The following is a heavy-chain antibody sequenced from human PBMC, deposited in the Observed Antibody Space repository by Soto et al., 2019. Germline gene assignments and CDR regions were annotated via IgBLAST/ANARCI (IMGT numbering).Heavy chain of an antibody. J-gene: IGHJ4*02. CDR2: INPNSGGT. CDR3: ARTTYCSSTSCYFPFDY. V-gene: IGHV1-2*04. Sequence: ASVKVSCKASGYTFTGYYMHWVRQAPGQGLEWMGWINPNSGGTNYAQKFQGWVTMTRDTSISTAYMELSRLRSDDTAVYYCARTTYCSSTSCYFPFDYWGQGTLVTVSS. CDR1: GYTFTGYY. D-gene: IGHD2-2*01.